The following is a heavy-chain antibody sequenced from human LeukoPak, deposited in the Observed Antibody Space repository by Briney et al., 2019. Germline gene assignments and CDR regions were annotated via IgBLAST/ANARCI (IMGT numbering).Heavy chain of an antibody. CDR1: GGSFSGYY. Sequence: SETLSLTCAVYGGSFSGYYWSWIRQPPGKGLEWIGEINHSGSTNYNPSLKSRVTISVDTSKNQFSLKLSSVTAADTAVYYCASDVEMATTYAFDIWGQGTMITVSS. V-gene: IGHV4-34*01. CDR2: INHSGST. J-gene: IGHJ3*02. D-gene: IGHD5-24*01. CDR3: ASDVEMATTYAFDI.